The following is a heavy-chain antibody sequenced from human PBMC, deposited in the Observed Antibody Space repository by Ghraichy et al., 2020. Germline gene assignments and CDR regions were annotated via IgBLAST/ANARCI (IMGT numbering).Heavy chain of an antibody. CDR1: GFIFSDYS. CDR3: AREKQSIIRGLLPTNFDF. J-gene: IGHJ4*02. CDR2: ISSSSGTI. D-gene: IGHD3-10*01. V-gene: IGHV3-48*02. Sequence: GGSLRLSCAASGFIFSDYSMNWVRQAPGKGLEWVSYISSSSGTIYYGDSVKGRFTISRDNAKNSLYLRMNSLRDEDTAVYYCAREKQSIIRGLLPTNFDFWGLGTLATVSS.